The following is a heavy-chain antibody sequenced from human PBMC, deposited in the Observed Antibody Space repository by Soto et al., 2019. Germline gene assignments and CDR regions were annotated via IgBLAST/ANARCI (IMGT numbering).Heavy chain of an antibody. CDR2: IDDANSA. CDR1: GFNLRTYA. D-gene: IGHD2-21*02. J-gene: IGHJ4*02. CDR3: TKRPMCAGDCWFFDD. Sequence: EVRLLESGGGSEQPGGSLRLSCAASGFNLRTYAMYWVRQAPGKGLEWVSAIDDANSAYYADSVKGRFIISRDNSRNTLYLQMDGLRVEDTAIYFCTKRPMCAGDCWFFDDWGQGILVTVSS. V-gene: IGHV3-23*05.